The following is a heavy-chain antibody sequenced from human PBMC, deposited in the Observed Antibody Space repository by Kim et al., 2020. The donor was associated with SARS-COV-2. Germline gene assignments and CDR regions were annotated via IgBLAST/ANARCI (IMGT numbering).Heavy chain of an antibody. CDR2: IYYSGRA. D-gene: IGHD1-7*01. J-gene: IGHJ2*01. CDR1: GGSISSYY. V-gene: IGHV4-59*01. CDR3: ARVAGRYYNWNYPDWYFDL. Sequence: SETLSLTCTVSGGSISSYYWSWIRQSPGKGLEWIGYIYYSGRANYNPSLKSRVTISVDTSKNQFSLKLSSVTAADTAVYYCARVAGRYYNWNYPDWYFDLWGRGTLITVSS.